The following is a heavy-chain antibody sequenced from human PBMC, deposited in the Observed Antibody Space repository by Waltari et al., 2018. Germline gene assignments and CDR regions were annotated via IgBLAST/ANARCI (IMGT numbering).Heavy chain of an antibody. CDR2: IWYDVSNK. J-gene: IGHJ6*02. CDR3: ARDIEVVAAKYYYYGMDV. D-gene: IGHD2-15*01. Sequence: QVQLVESGGGVVQPGRSLRLSCAASGFTFSSYGMHWVRQAPGKGLEWVAVIWYDVSNKYYADSVKGRFTISRDNSKNTLYLQMNSLRAEDTAVYYCARDIEVVAAKYYYYGMDVWGQGTTVTVSS. CDR1: GFTFSSYG. V-gene: IGHV3-33*01.